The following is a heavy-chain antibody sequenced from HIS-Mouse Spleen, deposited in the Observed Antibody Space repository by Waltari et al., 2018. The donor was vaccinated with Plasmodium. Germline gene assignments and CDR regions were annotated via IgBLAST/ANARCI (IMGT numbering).Heavy chain of an antibody. Sequence: QVQLQESGPGLVKPSDTLSLTCTVSGGSISRYYWSWIRQPAGMGLEWIGSIDTSGRTNYNPALKGRGTIAVDTSKNQFSLKLSAVTAADTAVYYCARARGSYDAFDIWGQGTMVTVSS. D-gene: IGHD1-26*01. CDR1: GGSISRYY. CDR2: IDTSGRT. CDR3: ARARGSYDAFDI. J-gene: IGHJ3*02. V-gene: IGHV4-4*07.